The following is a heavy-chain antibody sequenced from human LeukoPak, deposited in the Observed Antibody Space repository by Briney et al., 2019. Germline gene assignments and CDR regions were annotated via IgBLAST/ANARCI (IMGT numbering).Heavy chain of an antibody. CDR2: IYYSGST. D-gene: IGHD3-22*01. CDR3: ARDPTDYYDSSGYYYHH. Sequence: TSETLSLTCTASGGSISSYYWSWIRQPPGKGLEWIGYIYYSGSTYYNPSLKSRVTISVDTSKNQFSLKLSSVTAADTAVYYCARDPTDYYDSSGYYYHHWGQGTLVTVSS. CDR1: GGSISSYY. J-gene: IGHJ1*01. V-gene: IGHV4-30-4*01.